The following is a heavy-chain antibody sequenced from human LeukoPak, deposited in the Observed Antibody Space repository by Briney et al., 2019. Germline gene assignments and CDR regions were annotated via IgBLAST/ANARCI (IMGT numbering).Heavy chain of an antibody. V-gene: IGHV3-21*01. Sequence: GGSLRRSCAASGFTFSTYSMNWVRQAPGKGLEWVACISSSSSYIHYADSVKGRFTISRDNAKNSLYLQMNSLRAEDTAVYYCARGNYDILTGRNMDVWGQGTTVTVSS. D-gene: IGHD3-9*01. CDR2: ISSSSSYI. J-gene: IGHJ6*02. CDR3: ARGNYDILTGRNMDV. CDR1: GFTFSTYS.